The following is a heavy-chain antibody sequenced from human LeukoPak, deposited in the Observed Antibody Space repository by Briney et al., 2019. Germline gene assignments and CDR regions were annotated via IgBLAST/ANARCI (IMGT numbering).Heavy chain of an antibody. J-gene: IGHJ6*02. CDR3: AKDPSLASGWYRVLYYGMDV. Sequence: GGSLRLSCAASGFTFTSYAMCWVREAPGEGVEWVSTIIGSGGGTYYADSVEGGLTISRDDSKNTLYLQMNRLRVEDTAVYYCAKDPSLASGWYRVLYYGMDVWGQGTTVTVSS. D-gene: IGHD6-19*01. CDR2: IIGSGGGT. CDR1: GFTFTSYA. V-gene: IGHV3-23*01.